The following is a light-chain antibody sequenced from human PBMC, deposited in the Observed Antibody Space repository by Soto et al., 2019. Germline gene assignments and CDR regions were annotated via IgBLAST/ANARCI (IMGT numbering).Light chain of an antibody. Sequence: SYDLAQPPSVSVAPGQTVRVTCGGKNIGSKSVHWYQQKPGQAPVLVVYDDSDRPSRIPERFSGSNSGNTATLTIGRVEAGDEADYHCQVWDRTSNHYVFGSGTKVTVL. J-gene: IGLJ1*01. CDR2: DDS. V-gene: IGLV3-21*02. CDR1: NIGSKS. CDR3: QVWDRTSNHYV.